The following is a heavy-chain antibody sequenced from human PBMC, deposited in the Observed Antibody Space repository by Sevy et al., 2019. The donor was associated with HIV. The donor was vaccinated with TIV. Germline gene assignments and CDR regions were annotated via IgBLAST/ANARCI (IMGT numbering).Heavy chain of an antibody. CDR3: ARDLRFLEWLFYFDS. Sequence: ASVKVSCKASGYTFTSYGISWVRQAPGQGLEWMGWNSAYNGNKNYTQKLQGRVTMTTDTSTSTAYMELRSLRSDDTAVYYCARDLRFLEWLFYFDSWGQGTLVTVSS. CDR2: NSAYNGNK. V-gene: IGHV1-18*01. D-gene: IGHD3-3*01. J-gene: IGHJ4*02. CDR1: GYTFTSYG.